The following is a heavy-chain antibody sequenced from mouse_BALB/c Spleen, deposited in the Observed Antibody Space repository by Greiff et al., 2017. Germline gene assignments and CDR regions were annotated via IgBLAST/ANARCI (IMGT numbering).Heavy chain of an antibody. CDR1: GFAFSSYE. Sequence: EVHLVESGGGLVKPGGSLKLSCAASGFAFSSYEMSWVRQTPEKRLEWVAYISSGGGSTYYPDTVKGRFTISRDTAKNTLYLQMSSLKSEDTAMYYCARHGGNYWLNAMDYWGQGTSVTVSS. CDR3: ARHGGNYWLNAMDY. J-gene: IGHJ4*01. CDR2: ISSGGGST. D-gene: IGHD1-1*02. V-gene: IGHV5-12-1*01.